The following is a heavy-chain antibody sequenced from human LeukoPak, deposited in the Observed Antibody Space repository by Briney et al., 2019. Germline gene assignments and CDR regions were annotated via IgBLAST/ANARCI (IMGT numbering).Heavy chain of an antibody. CDR3: AKGVSSGYDWNYFDY. Sequence: GGSLRLSCAASGFTFSSYSMNWVRQAPGKGLEWVSSISSSSSYIYYADSLKGRFTISRDNAKNSLYLQMNSLRAEDTAVYYCAKGVSSGYDWNYFDYWGQGTLVTVSS. J-gene: IGHJ4*02. CDR2: ISSSSSYI. CDR1: GFTFSSYS. D-gene: IGHD5-12*01. V-gene: IGHV3-21*01.